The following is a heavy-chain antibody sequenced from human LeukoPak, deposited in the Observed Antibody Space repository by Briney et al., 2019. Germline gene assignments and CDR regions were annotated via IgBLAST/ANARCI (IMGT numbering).Heavy chain of an antibody. V-gene: IGHV1-46*01. CDR3: ARGISGGSTVTYFFDY. CDR1: GYTFTSYY. J-gene: IGHJ4*02. CDR2: INPGSGTT. D-gene: IGHD4-11*01. Sequence: ASVKVSSKASGYTFTSYYIHWMRQAPGQGLEWMGIINPGSGTTTYAQKFQGRVTMTRDTSTSTVYMELSSLRSEDTAVYYCARGISGGSTVTYFFDYWGQGTLVTVSS.